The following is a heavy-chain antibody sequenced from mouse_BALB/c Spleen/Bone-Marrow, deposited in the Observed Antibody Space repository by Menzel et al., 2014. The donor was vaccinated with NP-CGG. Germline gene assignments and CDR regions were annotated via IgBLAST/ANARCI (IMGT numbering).Heavy chain of an antibody. D-gene: IGHD2-3*01. V-gene: IGHV5-6*02. CDR2: ISSGGSYT. CDR3: ARRDGGPMDY. J-gene: IGHJ4*01. CDR1: GFTFSNYG. Sequence: EVKLMESGGDLVKPGGSLKLSCAASGFTFSNYGMSWVRRTPDKRLEWVATISSGGSYTYYPGSVKGRFTISRDNAKNTLYLQMSSLKSEDTAMYYCARRDGGPMDYWGQGTSVTVSS.